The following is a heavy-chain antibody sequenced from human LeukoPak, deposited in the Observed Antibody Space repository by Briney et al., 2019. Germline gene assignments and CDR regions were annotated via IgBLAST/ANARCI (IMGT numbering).Heavy chain of an antibody. CDR1: GGTFSSYA. CDR3: ARDSKGYRYGYRGGYYDYYYMDV. D-gene: IGHD5-18*01. V-gene: IGHV1-69*06. J-gene: IGHJ6*03. Sequence: SVKVSCKASGGTFSSYAISWVRQAPGQGLEWMGGIIPIFGTANYAQKFQGRVTITADKSTSTAYMELSSLRAEDTAVYYCARDSKGYRYGYRGGYYDYYYMDVWGKGTTVTVSS. CDR2: IIPIFGTA.